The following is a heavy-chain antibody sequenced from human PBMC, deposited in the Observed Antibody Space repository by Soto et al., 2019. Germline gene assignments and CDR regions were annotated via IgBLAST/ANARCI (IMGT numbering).Heavy chain of an antibody. CDR1: GFTFSSYG. V-gene: IGHV3-33*01. D-gene: IGHD1-26*01. J-gene: IGHJ6*02. Sequence: GGSLRLSCAASGFTFSSYGMHWVRQAPGKGLEWVAVIWYDGSNKYYADSVKGRFTISRDNSKNTLYLQMNSLRAEDTAVYYCARPGATPLNYYYYYGMDVWGQGTTVTVSS. CDR3: ARPGATPLNYYYYYGMDV. CDR2: IWYDGSNK.